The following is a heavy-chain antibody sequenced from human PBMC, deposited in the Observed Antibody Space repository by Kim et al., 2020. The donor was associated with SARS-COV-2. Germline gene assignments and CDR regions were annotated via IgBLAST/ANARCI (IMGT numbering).Heavy chain of an antibody. CDR3: ARGKYSSSWYGRSYFDY. V-gene: IGHV4-34*01. Sequence: LKSRVTISVDTSKNQFSLKLSSVAAADTAVYYCARGKYSSSWYGRSYFDYWGQGTLVTVSS. D-gene: IGHD6-13*01. J-gene: IGHJ4*02.